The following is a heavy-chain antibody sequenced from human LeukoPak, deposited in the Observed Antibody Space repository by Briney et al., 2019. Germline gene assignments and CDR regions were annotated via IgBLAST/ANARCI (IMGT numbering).Heavy chain of an antibody. CDR1: GFTFSSYW. V-gene: IGHV3-7*01. J-gene: IGHJ4*02. D-gene: IGHD4-17*01. CDR2: IKQDGSEK. CDR3: ARGAYGDYGSYFDY. Sequence: PGGSLRLSCAASGFTFSSYWMSWVRQAPGKGLEWVANIKQDGSEKCYVDSVKGRFTISRDNAKNSLYLQMNSLRAEDTAVYYCARGAYGDYGSYFDYWGQGTLVTVSS.